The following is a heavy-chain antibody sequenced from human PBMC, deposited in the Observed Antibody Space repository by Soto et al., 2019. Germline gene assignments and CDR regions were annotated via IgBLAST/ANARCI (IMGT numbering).Heavy chain of an antibody. V-gene: IGHV2-5*02. J-gene: IGHJ4*01. CDR3: SHRVFLTVFGLVTTTAIYFDF. Sequence: QITLKESGLTVVKPTETLNLTCTLSVCSLNTSGVGVCWVRQSPGKAPECLVLIYWDDDKRYSTFLKSRLTITKDTSKIQVVLTMANVDSAETAIYSCSHRVFLTVFGLVTTTAIYFDFWGHGTPVVVSS. CDR2: IYWDDDK. D-gene: IGHD3-3*01. CDR1: VCSLNTSGVG.